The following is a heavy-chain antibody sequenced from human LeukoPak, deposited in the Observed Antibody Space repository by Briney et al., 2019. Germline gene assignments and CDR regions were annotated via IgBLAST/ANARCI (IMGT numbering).Heavy chain of an antibody. J-gene: IGHJ4*02. D-gene: IGHD6-19*01. V-gene: IGHV1-69*05. CDR1: GGTFSSYA. CDR2: IIPIFGTA. CDR3: ATPGKSGWYTPFDS. Sequence: ASVKVSCKASGGTFSSYAISWVRQAPGQGLEWMGGIIPIFGTANYAQKFQGRVTITTDESTSTAYMELSSPRSDDTAVYYCATPGKSGWYTPFDSWGQGTLVTVSS.